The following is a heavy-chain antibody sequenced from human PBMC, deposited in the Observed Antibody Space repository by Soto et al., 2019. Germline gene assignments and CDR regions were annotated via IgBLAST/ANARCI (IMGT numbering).Heavy chain of an antibody. CDR1: GFTFSSYG. V-gene: IGHV3-30*03. D-gene: IGHD5-12*01. J-gene: IGHJ6*02. CDR2: ISYDGSNK. CDR3: AIDAWDRVATGGSHYYYGMDV. Sequence: GGSLRLSCAASGFTFSSYGMHWVRQAPGKGLEWVAVISYDGSNKYYADSVKGRFTISRDNSKNTLYLQMNSLRAEDTAVYYCAIDAWDRVATGGSHYYYGMDVSGQGTPVNVSS.